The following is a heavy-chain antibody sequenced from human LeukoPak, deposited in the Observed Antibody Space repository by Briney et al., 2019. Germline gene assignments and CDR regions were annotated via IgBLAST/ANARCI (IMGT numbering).Heavy chain of an antibody. CDR2: ISGSGGST. Sequence: PGGSLRLSCAASGFTFSSYAMSWVRRAPGKGLEWVSAISGSGGSTYYADSVKGRFTISRDNSKNTLYLQMNSLRAEDTAVYYCAKDPRVLLWFGESAFDYWGQGTLVTVSS. V-gene: IGHV3-23*01. D-gene: IGHD3-10*01. CDR3: AKDPRVLLWFGESAFDY. CDR1: GFTFSSYA. J-gene: IGHJ4*02.